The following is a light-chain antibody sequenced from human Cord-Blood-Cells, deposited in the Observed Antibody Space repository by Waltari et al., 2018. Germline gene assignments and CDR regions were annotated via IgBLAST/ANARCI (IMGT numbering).Light chain of an antibody. CDR2: EGS. CDR3: CSYAGSSTFGV. J-gene: IGLJ3*02. Sequence: QSALTQPACVSGSPVQSITISCTGTSSDVGRYNLVSWYQQHPGKAPKLMIYEGSNRPSGVSNRFSGSKSGNTASLTISGLQAEDEADYYCCSYAGSSTFGVFGGGTKLTVL. CDR1: SSDVGRYNL. V-gene: IGLV2-23*03.